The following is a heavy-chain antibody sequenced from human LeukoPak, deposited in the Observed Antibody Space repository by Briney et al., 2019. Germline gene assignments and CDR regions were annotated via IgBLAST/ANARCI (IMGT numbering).Heavy chain of an antibody. CDR2: INHRGST. CDR1: GGSFSVYY. CDR3: ARHDPTYSGSYDS. V-gene: IGHV4-34*01. Sequence: SETLSLTCAVYGGSFSVYYWTWIRQPPGKGLEWIGEINHRGSTNHNPSLKSRVTISVDTSKNQFSLKFISVTAADTAMYYCARHDPTYSGSYDSWGQGILVTVSS. D-gene: IGHD1-26*01. J-gene: IGHJ5*01.